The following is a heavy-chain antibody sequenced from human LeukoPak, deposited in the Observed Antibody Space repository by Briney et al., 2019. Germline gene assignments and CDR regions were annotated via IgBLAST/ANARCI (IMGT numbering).Heavy chain of an antibody. J-gene: IGHJ4*02. V-gene: IGHV4-31*03. CDR2: IYYSGST. D-gene: IGHD2-15*01. Sequence: ASQTLSLTCTVSGGSISSGGYYWSWIRRHPGKGLEWIGYIYYSGSTYYNPSLKSRVTISVDTSKNQFSLKLSSVTAADTAVYYCARDVGCSGGSCYSGFDYWGQGTLVTVSS. CDR3: ARDVGCSGGSCYSGFDY. CDR1: GGSISSGGYY.